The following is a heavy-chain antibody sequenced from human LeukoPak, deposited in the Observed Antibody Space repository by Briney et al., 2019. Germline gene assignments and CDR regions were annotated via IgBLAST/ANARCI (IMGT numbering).Heavy chain of an antibody. J-gene: IGHJ4*02. CDR1: GFTFASSA. V-gene: IGHV1-58*01. Sequence: SVNVSCKASGFTFASSAVQWVRQARGQRLGWIGWIVVGSGNTNYAQKFQERVTITRDMSTSTAYMELSSLRSEDTAVYYCAATTYYYGSGSYYNPPLSLDYWGQGTLVTVSS. CDR3: AATTYYYGSGSYYNPPLSLDY. CDR2: IVVGSGNT. D-gene: IGHD3-10*01.